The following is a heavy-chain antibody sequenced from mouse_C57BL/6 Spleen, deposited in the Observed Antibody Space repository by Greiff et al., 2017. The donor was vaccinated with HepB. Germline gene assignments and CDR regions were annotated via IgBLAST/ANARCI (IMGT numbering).Heavy chain of an antibody. Sequence: EVQGVESGGGLVKPGGSLKLSCAASGFTFSSYAMSWVRQTPEKRLEWVATISDGGSYTYYPDNVKGRFTISRDNAKNNLYLQMSHLKSEDTAMYYCARETYYDYDWGFFDYWGQGTTLTVSS. CDR2: ISDGGSYT. J-gene: IGHJ2*01. CDR1: GFTFSSYA. D-gene: IGHD2-4*01. V-gene: IGHV5-4*01. CDR3: ARETYYDYDWGFFDY.